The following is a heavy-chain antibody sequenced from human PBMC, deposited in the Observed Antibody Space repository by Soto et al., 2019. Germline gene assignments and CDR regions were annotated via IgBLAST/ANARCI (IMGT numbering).Heavy chain of an antibody. Sequence: SETLSLTCRVSGGSIQTGXYYRSLIRHRPGEGLEWLGYIYYPGTTYYNPSLGSRVFMSVDMSRSQFYLRLDSVTAADKAIYCCAKDTSNQPIQVVTPGRFDPWSRGTLVTVSS. V-gene: IGHV4-31*03. CDR2: IYYPGTT. J-gene: IGHJ5*02. CDR3: AKDTSNQPIQVVTPGRFDP. D-gene: IGHD2-21*02. CDR1: GGSIQTGXYY.